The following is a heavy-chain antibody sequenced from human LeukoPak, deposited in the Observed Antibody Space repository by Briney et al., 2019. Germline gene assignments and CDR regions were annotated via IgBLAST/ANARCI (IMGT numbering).Heavy chain of an antibody. CDR3: AKDRGSSGYGDDAFDI. J-gene: IGHJ3*02. D-gene: IGHD3-22*01. V-gene: IGHV3-23*01. CDR1: GFTFSSYA. CDR2: ISGSGGST. Sequence: QAGGSLRLSCAASGFTFSSYAMSWVRQAPGKGLEWVSAISGSGGSTYYADSVKGRFTISRDNSKNTLYLQMNSLRAEDTAVYYCAKDRGSSGYGDDAFDIWGQGTMVTVSS.